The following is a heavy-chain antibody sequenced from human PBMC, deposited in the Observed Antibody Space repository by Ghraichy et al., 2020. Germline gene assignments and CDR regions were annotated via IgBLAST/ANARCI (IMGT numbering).Heavy chain of an antibody. D-gene: IGHD3-10*01. CDR3: AKAPPRSSASGGY. CDR1: GFNFKKHP. V-gene: IGHV3-23*01. J-gene: IGHJ4*02. CDR2: ISARGDDT. Sequence: GSLRLSCAASGFNFKKHPMTWVRQAPGKGLEWVSGISARGDDTYYADSVKGRFIISRDNSNSTLFLQMNSLRADDTAVFYCAKAPPRSSASGGYWGQGTLVTVSS.